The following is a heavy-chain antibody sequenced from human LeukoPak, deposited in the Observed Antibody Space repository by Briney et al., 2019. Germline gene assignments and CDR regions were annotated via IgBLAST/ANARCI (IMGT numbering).Heavy chain of an antibody. CDR1: GGSFSGYY. CDR2: INHSGST. V-gene: IGHV4-34*01. J-gene: IGHJ4*02. D-gene: IGHD5-18*01. Sequence: SETLSLTCAVYGGSFSGYYWSWIRQPPGKGLEWIGEINHSGSTNYNPSLKSRVTISVDTSKNQFSLKLSSVTAADTAVYYCARDADDTAMVYFDYWGQGTLVTVSS. CDR3: ARDADDTAMVYFDY.